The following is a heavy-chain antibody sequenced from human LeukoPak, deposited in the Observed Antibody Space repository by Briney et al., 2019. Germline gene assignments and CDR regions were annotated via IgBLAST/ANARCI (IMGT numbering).Heavy chain of an antibody. D-gene: IGHD6-19*01. Sequence: GGSLRLSCAASGFTFSSYGMHWVRQAPGKGLEWVAVISYDGSNKYYADSVKGRFTISRDNSKNTLYLQMNSLGAEDTAVYYCAKLPAGTAAFDIWGQGTMVTVSS. CDR1: GFTFSSYG. CDR2: ISYDGSNK. V-gene: IGHV3-30*18. J-gene: IGHJ3*02. CDR3: AKLPAGTAAFDI.